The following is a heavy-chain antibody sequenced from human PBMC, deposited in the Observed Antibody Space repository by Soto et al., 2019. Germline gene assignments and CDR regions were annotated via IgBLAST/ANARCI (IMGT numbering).Heavy chain of an antibody. CDR2: ISSASSAI. Sequence: PGGSLSLSCASSGFTFSSYHMDWVRQAPGKGLEWVSYISSASSAIYYADSVKGRFTISRDNAKNSLFLQMNSLRAEDTAVYYCARDLMGYAMDVWGQGTTVTVSS. CDR1: GFTFSSYH. V-gene: IGHV3-48*03. J-gene: IGHJ6*02. D-gene: IGHD2-8*01. CDR3: ARDLMGYAMDV.